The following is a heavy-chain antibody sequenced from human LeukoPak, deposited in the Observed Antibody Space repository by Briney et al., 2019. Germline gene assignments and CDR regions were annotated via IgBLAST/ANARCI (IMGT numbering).Heavy chain of an antibody. Sequence: ASVKVSCKASGYTFTSYYIHWVRQAPGQGLEWMGLINPSGGSTSYAQKFQGRVTMTRDTSTSTVYMELSSLRSEDTAVYYCAREAADTRDAFDIWGQGTMVTVSS. CDR2: INPSGGST. D-gene: IGHD5-18*01. V-gene: IGHV1-46*01. CDR1: GYTFTSYY. J-gene: IGHJ3*02. CDR3: AREAADTRDAFDI.